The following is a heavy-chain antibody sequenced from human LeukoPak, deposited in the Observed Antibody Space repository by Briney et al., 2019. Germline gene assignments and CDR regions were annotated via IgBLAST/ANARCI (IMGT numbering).Heavy chain of an antibody. D-gene: IGHD6-13*01. J-gene: IGHJ4*02. V-gene: IGHV4-59*08. CDR1: GDSISSYY. Sequence: SEALSLTCTVSGDSISSYYWSWIRQPPGKGLEWIGYIYYSGNTYYNPSLKSRVTISVDTSKNQFSLKLTSVTAADTAVYYCARRGIAAAGGDFDYWGQGTLVTVSS. CDR2: IYYSGNT. CDR3: ARRGIAAAGGDFDY.